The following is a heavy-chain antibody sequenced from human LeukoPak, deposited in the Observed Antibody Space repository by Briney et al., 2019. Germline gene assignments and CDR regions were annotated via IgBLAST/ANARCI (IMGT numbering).Heavy chain of an antibody. V-gene: IGHV4-30-4*01. CDR2: IYYSGNT. Sequence: PSETLSLTCRVSGDCIGSNKTCWSWLRRPPGRGLEWIGHIYYSGNTYYNSFLKSRVTISEDSSKNHFSLTLSSVTAADTAVSRCRPPVFDYWGQGTLVTVSS. D-gene: IGHD4-17*01. CDR1: GDCIGSNKTC. CDR3: RPPVFDY. J-gene: IGHJ4*02.